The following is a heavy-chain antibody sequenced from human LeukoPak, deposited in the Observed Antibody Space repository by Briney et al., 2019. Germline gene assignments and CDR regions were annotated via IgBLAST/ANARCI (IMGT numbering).Heavy chain of an antibody. J-gene: IGHJ4*02. V-gene: IGHV4-61*02. Sequence: PSQTLSLTCTVSGASISGSISGGTYYWNWIRQPAGKGLEWIGRMYNSGTTINYSPSLKSRVTISVDTSKNQFSLNVTSVTAADTAVYYCARSTNRLDSWGQGTLVTVSS. D-gene: IGHD1-14*01. CDR3: ARSTNRLDS. CDR1: GASISGSISGGTYY. CDR2: MYNSGTT.